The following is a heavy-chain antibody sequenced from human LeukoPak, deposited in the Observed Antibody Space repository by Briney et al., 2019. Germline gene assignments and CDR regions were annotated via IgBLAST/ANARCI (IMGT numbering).Heavy chain of an antibody. CDR1: GGTFSSYA. V-gene: IGHV1-69*06. J-gene: IGHJ6*04. Sequence: SVKVSCEASGGTFSSYAISWVRQAPGQGLEWMGGIIPIFGTANYAQKFQGRVTITADKSTSTAYMELSSLRSEDTAVYYCARGGEDYSNSYYHYYGMDVWGKGTTVTVSS. CDR2: IIPIFGTA. CDR3: ARGGEDYSNSYYHYYGMDV. D-gene: IGHD4-11*01.